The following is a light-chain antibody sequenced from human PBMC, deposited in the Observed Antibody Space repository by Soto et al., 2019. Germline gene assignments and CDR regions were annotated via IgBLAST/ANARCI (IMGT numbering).Light chain of an antibody. CDR2: GAS. Sequence: EILLTQSPGTLSLSPGEIATLSCRASQSVSSSYLAWYQQKPGQAPRLLIYGASSRPTGIPDRFSGSGSGTDFTLTISRLEPEDFVVYYCQQYGSSSTFGQGTRLEIK. CDR3: QQYGSSST. CDR1: QSVSSSY. V-gene: IGKV3-20*01. J-gene: IGKJ5*01.